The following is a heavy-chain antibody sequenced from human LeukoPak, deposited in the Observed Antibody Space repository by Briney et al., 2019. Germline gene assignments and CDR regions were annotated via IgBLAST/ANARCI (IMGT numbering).Heavy chain of an antibody. CDR1: GFTFSSYG. V-gene: IGHV3-33*06. J-gene: IGHJ4*02. CDR2: IWHDGSNK. Sequence: GGSLRLSCAASGFTFSSYGMHWVRQAPGKGLEWVAVIWHDGSNKYYADSVKGRFTISRDNSKNTLYLQMNSLRAEDTAVYYCAKDGRSSGWPEVWGQGTLVTVSS. D-gene: IGHD6-19*01. CDR3: AKDGRSSGWPEV.